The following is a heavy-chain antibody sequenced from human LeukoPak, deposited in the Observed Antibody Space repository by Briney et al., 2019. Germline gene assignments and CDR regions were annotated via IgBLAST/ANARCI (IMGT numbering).Heavy chain of an antibody. CDR1: GFTFSSYT. CDR2: ISGSGGST. D-gene: IGHD6-19*01. J-gene: IGHJ4*02. Sequence: PGGSLRLSCAASGFTFSSYTMSWVRQAPGKGLEWVSAISGSGGSTYYADSGKGRFTISRDNSKNTLYLQMNSLRAEDTAVYYCAKALYSSGWYGCDYWGQGTLVTVSS. V-gene: IGHV3-23*01. CDR3: AKALYSSGWYGCDY.